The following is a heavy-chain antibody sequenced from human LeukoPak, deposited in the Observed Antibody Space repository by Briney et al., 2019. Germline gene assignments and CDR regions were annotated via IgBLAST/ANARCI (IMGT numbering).Heavy chain of an antibody. V-gene: IGHV4-59*01. J-gene: IGHJ3*02. CDR1: GGSISSYY. D-gene: IGHD6-13*01. Sequence: SETLSLTCTVSGGSISSYYWRWIRQPPGKGLEWIGYIYYSGSTNYNPSLKSRVTISVDTPKSQFSLKLSSVTAADTAVYYCARDLVRGTFDIWGQGTMVTVSS. CDR2: IYYSGST. CDR3: ARDLVRGTFDI.